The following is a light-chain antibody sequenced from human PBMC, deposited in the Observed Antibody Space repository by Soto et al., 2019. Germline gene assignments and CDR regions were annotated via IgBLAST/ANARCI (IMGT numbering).Light chain of an antibody. Sequence: EILMTQSPATLSVSPGERVTLPCRASQSVSSNLAWYQQKPGQAPRLLIYGASTRATGIPARLSGSGSGTEFTLTIRSLEPEDFAVYYCQQRSNSVTFGQGTRLEIK. V-gene: IGKV3-15*01. J-gene: IGKJ5*01. CDR1: QSVSSN. CDR2: GAS. CDR3: QQRSNSVT.